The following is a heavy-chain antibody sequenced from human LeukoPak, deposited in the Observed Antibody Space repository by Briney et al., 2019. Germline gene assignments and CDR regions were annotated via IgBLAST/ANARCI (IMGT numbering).Heavy chain of an antibody. CDR1: GYTFTSYY. Sequence: ASVKVSCKASGYTFTSYYMHWVRQAPGQGPEWMGIINPSGGSTSYAQKFQGRVTMTRDTSTSTVYMELSSLRSEDTTVYYCARDPYPDYGGNCYFDYWGQGTLVTVSS. CDR2: INPSGGST. D-gene: IGHD4-23*01. CDR3: ARDPYPDYGGNCYFDY. J-gene: IGHJ4*02. V-gene: IGHV1-46*01.